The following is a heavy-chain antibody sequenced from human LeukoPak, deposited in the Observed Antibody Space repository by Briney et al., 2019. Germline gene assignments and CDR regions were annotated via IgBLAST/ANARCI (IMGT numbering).Heavy chain of an antibody. CDR1: GYTFTSYY. D-gene: IGHD2-2*01. Sequence: ASVKVSCKASGYTFTSYYMHWVRQAPGQGLEWMGIINPSGGSTSYAQKFQGRVTMTGDMSTSTVYMELSSLRSEDTAVYYCARERVDYQLLSKRGVYYFDYWGQGTVVTVSS. V-gene: IGHV1-46*01. CDR3: ARERVDYQLLSKRGVYYFDY. CDR2: INPSGGST. J-gene: IGHJ4*02.